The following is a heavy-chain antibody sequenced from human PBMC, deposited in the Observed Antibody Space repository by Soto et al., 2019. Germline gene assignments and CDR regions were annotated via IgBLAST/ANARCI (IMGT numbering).Heavy chain of an antibody. V-gene: IGHV4-39*01. CDR3: ARGTYYYGSGSLPSVGMDV. Sequence: SETLSLTCTVSGDSISSNSYYWGWIRQPPGKGLEWIGTIYYSGSTYYNPPLKSRVTISVDTSKNQFSLRLSSVTAADTAVYYCARGTYYYGSGSLPSVGMDVWGQGTTVTVSS. J-gene: IGHJ6*02. D-gene: IGHD3-10*01. CDR2: IYYSGST. CDR1: GDSISSNSYY.